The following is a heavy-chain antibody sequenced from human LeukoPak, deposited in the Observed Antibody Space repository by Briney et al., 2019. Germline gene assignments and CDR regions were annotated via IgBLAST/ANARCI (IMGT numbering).Heavy chain of an antibody. CDR3: ARFNYDIFTGYGNFDY. CDR2: ISSSGSTI. CDR1: GFTFTGYE. J-gene: IGHJ4*02. Sequence: SGGGLRDSCAPPGFTFTGYEMYWVRQAPGKGVGWVSYISSSGSTIKYADSVKGRFTTSRDNAKNSLYLQMNRLRAEDTAVYYCARFNYDIFTGYGNFDYWGQGTLVTVPS. D-gene: IGHD3-9*01. V-gene: IGHV3-48*03.